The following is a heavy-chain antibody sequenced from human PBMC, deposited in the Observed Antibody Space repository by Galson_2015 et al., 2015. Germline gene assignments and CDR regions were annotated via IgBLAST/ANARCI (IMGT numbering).Heavy chain of an antibody. CDR3: AHIDVPFFHILTGYSSTFHS. CDR1: GFSLSTSGVG. J-gene: IGHJ4*02. CDR2: IYWNDDK. V-gene: IGHV2-5*01. D-gene: IGHD3-9*01. Sequence: PALVKPTQTLTLTCTFSGFSLSTSGVGVGWIRQPPGKALEWLALIYWNDDKRYSPSLKSRLTITKDTSKKQVVLTMTNMDPVDTATYYCAHIDVPFFHILTGYSSTFHSWGQGTLVTVSS.